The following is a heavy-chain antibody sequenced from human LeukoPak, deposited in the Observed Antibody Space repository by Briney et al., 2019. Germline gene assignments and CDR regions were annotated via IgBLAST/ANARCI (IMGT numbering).Heavy chain of an antibody. D-gene: IGHD2-2*01. CDR2: INPNSGGT. CDR3: ASHRSGCSSTSCYSHFYYYYYYMDV. V-gene: IGHV1-2*02. CDR1: GYTFTGYY. J-gene: IGHJ6*03. Sequence: ASVKVSCKASGYTFTGYYMHWVRQAPGQGLEWMGWINPNSGGTNYAQKFQGRVTMTRDTSISTAYMELSRLRSDDTAVYYCASHRSGCSSTSCYSHFYYYYYYMDVWGKGTTVTVSS.